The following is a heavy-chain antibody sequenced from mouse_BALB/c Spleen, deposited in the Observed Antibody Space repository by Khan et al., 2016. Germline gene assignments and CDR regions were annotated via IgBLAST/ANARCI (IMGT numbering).Heavy chain of an antibody. D-gene: IGHD2-3*01. CDR3: ALDGSWFAY. CDR1: GFNIKDYY. J-gene: IGHJ3*01. CDR2: IDPENGNT. V-gene: IGHV14-1*02. Sequence: VQLQQPGAELVRPGALVKLSCKASGFNIKDYYMHWVKQRPEQCLEWIGWIDPENGNTIYDPKFQGKASITADTSSHTAYLQLSSLTSEDTAVYYFALDGSWFAYWGQGTLVTVSA.